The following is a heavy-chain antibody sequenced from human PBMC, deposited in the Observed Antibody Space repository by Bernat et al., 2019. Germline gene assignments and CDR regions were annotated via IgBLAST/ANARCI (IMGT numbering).Heavy chain of an antibody. CDR1: GFTFSSYA. D-gene: IGHD2-2*02. Sequence: EVQLVESGGGLVQPGGSLRLSCAASGFTFSSYAMSWVRQAPGKGLEWVLAISGSGGSTYYADSVKGRFTISRDNSKNTLELQMNSLRAEDTAVYYCARDQRPATAIPRDCWGPGTLVTVSS. CDR2: ISGSGGST. J-gene: IGHJ4*02. CDR3: ARDQRPATAIPRDC. V-gene: IGHV3-23*04.